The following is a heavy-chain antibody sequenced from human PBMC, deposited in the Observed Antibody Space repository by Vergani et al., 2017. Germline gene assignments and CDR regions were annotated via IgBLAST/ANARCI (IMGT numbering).Heavy chain of an antibody. CDR1: GGTFSSYA. Sequence: VQLVQSGAEVKKPGSSVKVSCKASGGTFSSYAISWVRQMPGKGLEWMGIIYPGDSDTRYSPSFQGQVTISADKSISTAYLQWSSLKASDTAMYYCARRAMATAEKDAFDIWGQGTMVTVSS. CDR3: ARRAMATAEKDAFDI. CDR2: IYPGDSDT. J-gene: IGHJ3*02. V-gene: IGHV5-51*01. D-gene: IGHD5-24*01.